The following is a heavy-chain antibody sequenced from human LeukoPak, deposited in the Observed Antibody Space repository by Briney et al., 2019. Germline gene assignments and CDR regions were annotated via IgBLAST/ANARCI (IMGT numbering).Heavy chain of an antibody. J-gene: IGHJ4*02. CDR3: ARVPIVRGVIDY. CDR2: IHDSGST. CDR1: GASISSGDYH. Sequence: SETLSLTCTVSGASISSGDYHWNWIRQPPGKGLEWIGFIHDSGSTYYNPSLKSRVTISVDTSKNQFSLNLSSVTAADTAVYYCARVPIVRGVIDYWGQGTLVTVSS. V-gene: IGHV4-30-4*01. D-gene: IGHD3-10*01.